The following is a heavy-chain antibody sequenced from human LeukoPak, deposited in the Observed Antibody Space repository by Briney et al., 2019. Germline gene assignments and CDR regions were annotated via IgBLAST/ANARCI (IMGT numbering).Heavy chain of an antibody. D-gene: IGHD5-12*01. CDR3: ARGKFPIPQTSGSPIFDY. Sequence: VASVKVSCKASGYTFTGYYMHWVRQAPGQGLEWMGWINDKSGDTRYAQKFQGRVTLTRDTSISAAYMEVNRLTSDDTAVYYCARGKFPIPQTSGSPIFDYWGQGTLVTVSS. J-gene: IGHJ4*02. V-gene: IGHV1-2*02. CDR2: INDKSGDT. CDR1: GYTFTGYY.